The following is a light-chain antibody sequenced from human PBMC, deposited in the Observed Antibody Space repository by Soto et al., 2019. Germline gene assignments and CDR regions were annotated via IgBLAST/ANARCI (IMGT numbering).Light chain of an antibody. Sequence: EIVLTQSPGTLSLSPGERATLSCRASQSVTSSYLAWYQQKPGQAPRLLIYGASSRATGIPDRFSGSGSGTDFPLNISRLEPEDYAVYYCQQYGRSLSFGGGTKVEIK. CDR1: QSVTSSY. CDR2: GAS. CDR3: QQYGRSLS. V-gene: IGKV3-20*01. J-gene: IGKJ4*01.